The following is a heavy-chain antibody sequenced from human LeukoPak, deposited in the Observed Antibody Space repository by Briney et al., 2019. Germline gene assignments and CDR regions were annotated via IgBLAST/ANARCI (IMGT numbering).Heavy chain of an antibody. V-gene: IGHV4-4*07. Sequence: SETLSLTCTVSGVSISSYYWNWIRQSAGKGLEGIGRLYTRGSTYYNPSLKSRVSMSVDTSKNQFSLKLSSVAAADTAVYYCARGRYSYGPQNYDYMDVWGKGTTVTISS. J-gene: IGHJ6*03. D-gene: IGHD5-18*01. CDR3: ARGRYSYGPQNYDYMDV. CDR2: LYTRGST. CDR1: GVSISSYY.